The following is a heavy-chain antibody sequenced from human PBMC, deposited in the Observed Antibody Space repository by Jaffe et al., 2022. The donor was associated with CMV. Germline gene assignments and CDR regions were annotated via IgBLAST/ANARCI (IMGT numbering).Heavy chain of an antibody. J-gene: IGHJ4*02. CDR3: AGGVLWLLFDF. V-gene: IGHV3-23*01. D-gene: IGHD2-21*02. Sequence: EVQLLESGGGLVQPGGSLRLSCTTSGFIFSSFAMSWVRQAPGKGLEWVSVISGSGGSTYYADSVKGRFTISRDNSKNTLFLQMNSLRADDTAVYYCAGGVLWLLFDFWGQGTLVTVSS. CDR2: ISGSGGST. CDR1: GFIFSSFA.